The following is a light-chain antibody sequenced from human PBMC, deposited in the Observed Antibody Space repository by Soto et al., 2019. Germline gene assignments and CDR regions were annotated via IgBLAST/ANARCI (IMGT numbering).Light chain of an antibody. CDR3: SSYAGTSTSVV. J-gene: IGLJ2*01. CDR1: SSDVGSYNL. Sequence: QSVLTQPASMSGSPGQSITISCTGTSSDVGSYNLVSWYQQHPGKAPKLMIYESSKRPSGVSNRFSGSKSGNTASLTISGLQAEDEAYYYCSSYAGTSTSVVFGGGTKLTVL. V-gene: IGLV2-23*01. CDR2: ESS.